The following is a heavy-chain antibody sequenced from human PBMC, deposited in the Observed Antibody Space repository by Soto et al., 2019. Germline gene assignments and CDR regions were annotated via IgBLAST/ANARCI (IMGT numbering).Heavy chain of an antibody. V-gene: IGHV3-66*01. J-gene: IGHJ4*02. CDR3: ARYSSGWGNTYFDY. D-gene: IGHD6-19*01. CDR2: IYSGGST. CDR1: GFTVSSNY. Sequence: EVQLVESGGDLVQPGGSLRLSCAASGFTVSSNYMSWVRQAPGKGLEWVSVIYSGGSTYYADSVKGRFTISRDNSKNTLYLQMNSLGAEDTAVYYCARYSSGWGNTYFDYWGQGTLVTVSS.